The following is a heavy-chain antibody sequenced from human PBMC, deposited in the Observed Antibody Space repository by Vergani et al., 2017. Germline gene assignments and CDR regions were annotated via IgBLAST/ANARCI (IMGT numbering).Heavy chain of an antibody. Sequence: QVQLQESGPGLVKPSQTLSLTCTVSGGSINSHNYYWSWIRQPAGKGLEWIGRIHTSGSTNYNPSLKSRVTMSEDTSKNQFSLILTSVTAADTAVYFCAKGSGLGGSCYKPRFDYWGQGILVTVSS. CDR3: AKGSGLGGSCYKPRFDY. D-gene: IGHD2-15*01. V-gene: IGHV4-61*02. CDR1: GGSINSHNYY. J-gene: IGHJ4*02. CDR2: IHTSGST.